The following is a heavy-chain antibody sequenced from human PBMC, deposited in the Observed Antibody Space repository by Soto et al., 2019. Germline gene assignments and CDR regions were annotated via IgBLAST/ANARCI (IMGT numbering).Heavy chain of an antibody. CDR3: VRVSAATHYYNYYGMDV. CDR1: GGSISSGGYY. D-gene: IGHD2-15*01. Sequence: SETLCLTCTVSGGSISSGGYYWSWIRQHPGKGLEWIGYIYYSGSTYYNPSLKSRVTISVDTSKNQFSLKLSSVTAADTAVYYCVRVSAATHYYNYYGMDVWCQGTTVT. J-gene: IGHJ6*02. V-gene: IGHV4-31*03. CDR2: IYYSGST.